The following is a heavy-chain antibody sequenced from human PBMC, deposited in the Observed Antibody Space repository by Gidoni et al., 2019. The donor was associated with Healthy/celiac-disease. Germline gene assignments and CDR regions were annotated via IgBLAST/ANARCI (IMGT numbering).Heavy chain of an antibody. Sequence: QVQLVESGGGVVQPGRSLRLSCAASGFTFSSYGMHWVRQAPGKGLEWVAVKSYYGSKKDYADSRKGRFTISRDNSKNTLYLQMNSLGAEDTALDYCSKDWAGFSSGLEEVWFDYWGQGTLGTVPS. V-gene: IGHV3-30*18. D-gene: IGHD6-19*01. CDR1: GFTFSSYG. CDR2: KSYYGSKK. J-gene: IGHJ4*02. CDR3: SKDWAGFSSGLEEVWFDY.